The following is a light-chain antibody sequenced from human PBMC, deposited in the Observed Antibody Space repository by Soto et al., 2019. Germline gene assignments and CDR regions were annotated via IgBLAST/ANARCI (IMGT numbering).Light chain of an antibody. V-gene: IGKV1-27*01. Sequence: DIQMTQSPSSLAASVGDRVTISCRASQGISNYLDWYQQKPGKAPKLWIYATSTLQSVVSSRFTGSGSGTDFTLTISSLQPEGVATSDCQKYNWPPFTFGPGTKVDI. CDR1: QGISNY. CDR2: ATS. CDR3: QKYNWPPFT. J-gene: IGKJ3*01.